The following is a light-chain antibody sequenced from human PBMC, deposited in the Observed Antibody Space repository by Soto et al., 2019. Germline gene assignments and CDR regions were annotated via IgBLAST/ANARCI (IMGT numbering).Light chain of an antibody. V-gene: IGKV3-11*01. CDR2: DTP. Sequence: EVVLTQSPATLSLSPGERATLSCRASQSVNRYLAWYQQKPGQAPRLLIYDTPNRATGIPARFSGSGSGTDFTLTISSLEPEDFAVYYCQQREHWPPITFGQGTRLEIK. J-gene: IGKJ5*01. CDR1: QSVNRY. CDR3: QQREHWPPIT.